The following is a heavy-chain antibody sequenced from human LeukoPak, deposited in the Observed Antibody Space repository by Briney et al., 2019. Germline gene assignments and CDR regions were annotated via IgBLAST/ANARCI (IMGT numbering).Heavy chain of an antibody. V-gene: IGHV6-1*01. CDR1: GDSVSNNIAA. J-gene: IGHJ4*02. CDR3: AREGGSSWCVY. D-gene: IGHD6-13*01. Sequence: SQTLSHTCAISGDSVSNNIAAWNWIRQSPSRGLEWLGRTYYRCKWYHDYAVTVKSRITINPDTPNNQSSVQLNSVTPDDMSLCYCAREGGSSWCVYWARGPLDSVPT. CDR2: TYYRCKWYH.